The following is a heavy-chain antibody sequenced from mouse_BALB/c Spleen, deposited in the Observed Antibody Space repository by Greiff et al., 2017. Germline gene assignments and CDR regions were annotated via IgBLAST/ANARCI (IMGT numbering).Heavy chain of an antibody. D-gene: IGHD2-3*01. J-gene: IGHJ3*01. Sequence: EVQGVESGGGLVKPGGSLKLSCAASGFTFGSYAMSWVRQTPEKRLEWVASISSGGSTYYPDSVKGRFTISRDNARNILYLQMSSLRSEDTAMYYCARGGDGRGAWFAYWGQGTLVTVSA. V-gene: IGHV5-6-5*01. CDR2: ISSGGST. CDR3: ARGGDGRGAWFAY. CDR1: GFTFGSYA.